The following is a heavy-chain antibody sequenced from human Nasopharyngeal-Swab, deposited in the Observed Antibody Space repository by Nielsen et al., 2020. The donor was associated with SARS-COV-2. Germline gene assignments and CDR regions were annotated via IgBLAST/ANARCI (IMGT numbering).Heavy chain of an antibody. D-gene: IGHD5-18*01. CDR1: GFTFSSYW. Sequence: GESLKISCAASGFTFSSYWMSWVRQAPGKGLEWVANIKQDGSNKYYADSVKGRFTISRDNSKNTLYLQMNSLRAEDTAVYYCARDERGYSYGYPDYWGQGTLVTVSS. V-gene: IGHV3-7*01. J-gene: IGHJ4*02. CDR3: ARDERGYSYGYPDY. CDR2: IKQDGSNK.